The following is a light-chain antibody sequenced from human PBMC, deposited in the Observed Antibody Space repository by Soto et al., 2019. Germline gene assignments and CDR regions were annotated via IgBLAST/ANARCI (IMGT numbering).Light chain of an antibody. J-gene: IGKJ1*01. CDR1: QSISNY. CDR3: QQSYSSPRT. V-gene: IGKV1-39*01. Sequence: DIQMTQSPSPLSASVGDRVTITYRASQSISNYLNWYQQKPGKAPKLLMYAASSLQSGVPSRFSGSGSGTDFTLTISSLQPEDFATYYCQQSYSSPRTFGQGTKVEI. CDR2: AAS.